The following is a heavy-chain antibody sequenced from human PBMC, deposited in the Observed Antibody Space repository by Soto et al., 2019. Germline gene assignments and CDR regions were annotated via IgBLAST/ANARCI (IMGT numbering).Heavy chain of an antibody. Sequence: GGSRGRSCVASGFTFSRSWMTWVRQAPGKGLEWVAKIKYDGSTIYYAGSVKGRFTISRDNAKNSLYLQMNSLRAEDTAVYYCASWLKEAGIGGNYYYGMDVWGQGTTVTVSS. CDR1: GFTFSRSW. CDR3: ASWLKEAGIGGNYYYGMDV. J-gene: IGHJ6*02. CDR2: IKYDGSTI. D-gene: IGHD6-19*01. V-gene: IGHV3-7*03.